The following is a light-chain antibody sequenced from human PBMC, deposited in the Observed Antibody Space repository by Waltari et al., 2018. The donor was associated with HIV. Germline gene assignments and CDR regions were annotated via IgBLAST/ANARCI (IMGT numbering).Light chain of an antibody. CDR2: NDS. V-gene: IGLV1-47*01. CDR1: SSNVGRDN. J-gene: IGLJ1*01. Sequence: QSALTQPPSTSGTPGQRVTMSCSGSSSNVGRDNVYWYQQIPGTAPTLLIYNDSHRPSGVPDRFSGSKSGTSAALAIIGLRSEDEADYYCAAWDNILSGYVFGTGTKVTVL. CDR3: AAWDNILSGYV.